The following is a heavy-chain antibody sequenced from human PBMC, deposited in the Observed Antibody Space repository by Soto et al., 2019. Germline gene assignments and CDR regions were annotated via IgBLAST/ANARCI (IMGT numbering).Heavy chain of an antibody. CDR1: GGSFSDFA. D-gene: IGHD2-15*01. Sequence: QVQLAQSGAEMTKPGSSVKVSCRASGGSFSDFAFSWVRQAPGQGLEWMGGIIPMFAATKYAQRLQDRVTITADESTNTVYLPLNSLTSEDTAIYYCARGAIVAVPAALSSYHDYTNYRFDSWGQGTLVTVSS. CDR3: ARGAIVAVPAALSSYHDYTNYRFDS. CDR2: IIPMFAAT. V-gene: IGHV1-69*01. J-gene: IGHJ4*02.